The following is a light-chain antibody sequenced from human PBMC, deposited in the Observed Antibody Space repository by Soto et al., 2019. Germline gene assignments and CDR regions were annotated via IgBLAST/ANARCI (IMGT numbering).Light chain of an antibody. CDR2: DDN. CDR1: SSNIGGNS. CDR3: EYWDLSFCAYG. Sequence: SVLTQPPSVSAAPGQKVTISCSGSSSNIGGNSVSWYQQLPGTAPKLLIYDDNKRPSGIPDRFSGSKSGTSATLGITGFQTGDEADYYCEYWDLSFCAYGFGT. J-gene: IGLJ1*01. V-gene: IGLV1-51*01.